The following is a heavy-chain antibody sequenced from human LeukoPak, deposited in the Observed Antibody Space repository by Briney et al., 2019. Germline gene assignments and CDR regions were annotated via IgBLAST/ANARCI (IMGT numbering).Heavy chain of an antibody. D-gene: IGHD6-6*01. J-gene: IGHJ5*01. Sequence: AAVRVSCKASGYTLLSYGISWVRQAPGQGLAWMGCISGYNGNTSYAQNMQGRVTMTTDTSTRTAYMELRSLRSDDTAVYYCARDLWYSISSGLLDSWGQGTLVTVSS. CDR3: ARDLWYSISSGLLDS. CDR2: ISGYNGNT. V-gene: IGHV1-18*01. CDR1: GYTLLSYG.